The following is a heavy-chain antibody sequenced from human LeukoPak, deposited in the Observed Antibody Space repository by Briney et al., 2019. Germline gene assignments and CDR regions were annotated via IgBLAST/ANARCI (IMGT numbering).Heavy chain of an antibody. V-gene: IGHV3-21*05. CDR1: GFTFSSYS. CDR2: ISSSSSYT. D-gene: IGHD3-22*01. J-gene: IGHJ3*02. Sequence: GGSLRLSRAASGFTFSSYSMNWVRQAPGKGLEWVSYISSSSSYTNYADSVKGRFTISRDNAKNSLYLQMNSLRAEDTAVYYCARDPRYYYDSSGPVGAAFDIWGQGTMVTVSS. CDR3: ARDPRYYYDSSGPVGAAFDI.